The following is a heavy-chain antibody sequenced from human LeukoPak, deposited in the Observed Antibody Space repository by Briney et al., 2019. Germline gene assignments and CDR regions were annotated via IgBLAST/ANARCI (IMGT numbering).Heavy chain of an antibody. CDR3: ARGDLYGDPPGY. CDR1: GYTFTGYY. D-gene: IGHD4-17*01. CDR2: ISAYNGNT. V-gene: IGHV1-18*04. Sequence: ASVKVSCKASGYTFTGYYMHWVRQAPGQGLEWMGWISAYNGNTNYAQKLQGRVTMTTDTSTSTAYMELRSLRSDDTAVYYCARGDLYGDPPGYWGQGTLVTVSS. J-gene: IGHJ4*02.